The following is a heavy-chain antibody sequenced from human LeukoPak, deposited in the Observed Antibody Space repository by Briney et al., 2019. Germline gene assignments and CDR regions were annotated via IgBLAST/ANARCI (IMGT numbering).Heavy chain of an antibody. CDR1: GFTFSSYS. J-gene: IGHJ4*02. CDR2: IYSGGRT. V-gene: IGHV3-53*01. CDR3: ARGEGLFDY. Sequence: GGSLRLSCAASGFTFSSYSMSWVRQAPGKGLEWVSVIYSGGRTHYADSVKGRLTISRDNSKNTLYLQMSSLRAEDTAVYHCARGEGLFDYWGQGTLVTVSS.